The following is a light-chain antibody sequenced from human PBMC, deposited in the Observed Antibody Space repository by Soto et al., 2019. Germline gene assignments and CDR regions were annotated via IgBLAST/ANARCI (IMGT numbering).Light chain of an antibody. V-gene: IGKV1-5*03. CDR1: QSISSW. Sequence: DLQMTQSPSTLSASVGDRVTITCRASQSISSWLAWYQQKPGKAPKLLIYKASSLESGVPSRFSGSGSGTEFTLTISSLQPDDFATYYCQQYNSYWTFGQGTKVEIE. J-gene: IGKJ1*01. CDR3: QQYNSYWT. CDR2: KAS.